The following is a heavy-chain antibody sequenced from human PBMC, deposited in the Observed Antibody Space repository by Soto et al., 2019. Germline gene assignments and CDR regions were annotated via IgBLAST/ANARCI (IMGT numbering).Heavy chain of an antibody. Sequence: QVQLVESGGGVVQPGRSLRLSCAASGFTFSSYAMHWVRQAPGKGLEWVAVISYDGSNKYYADSVKGRFTISRDNSKNTLYLQMNSLRAEDTAVYYCARDRVLVPAARYGMDVWGQGTTVTVSS. D-gene: IGHD2-2*01. CDR2: ISYDGSNK. V-gene: IGHV3-30-3*01. J-gene: IGHJ6*02. CDR1: GFTFSSYA. CDR3: ARDRVLVPAARYGMDV.